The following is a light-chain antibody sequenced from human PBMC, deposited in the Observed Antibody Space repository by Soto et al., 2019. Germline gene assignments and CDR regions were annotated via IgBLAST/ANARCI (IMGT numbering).Light chain of an antibody. CDR2: AAS. V-gene: IGKV1-8*01. J-gene: IGKJ3*01. CDR3: HQFDSYPLT. Sequence: AIRMTQSPSSFSASTGDRVTITCRASQAIGSLLAWYQQKPGKAPKLLIYAASTLQSGVPSRFSGSGSGTDFTLTIRSLQSEDFATYYCHQFDSYPLTFGPGTKV. CDR1: QAIGSL.